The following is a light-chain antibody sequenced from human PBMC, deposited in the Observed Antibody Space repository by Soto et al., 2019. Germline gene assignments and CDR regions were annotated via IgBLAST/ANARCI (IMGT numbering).Light chain of an antibody. CDR1: QSVLSNSDNKNY. CDR3: QQYHSDPIT. V-gene: IGKV4-1*01. J-gene: IGKJ5*01. CDR2: WAS. Sequence: DSLAVSLGERATINCRSSQSVLSNSDNKNYLAWFRQKPGQPPKLLFYWASTRESGVPDRFSGSGSATDFTLTISSLQAEDVAVYYCQQYHSDPITFGQGTRLEIK.